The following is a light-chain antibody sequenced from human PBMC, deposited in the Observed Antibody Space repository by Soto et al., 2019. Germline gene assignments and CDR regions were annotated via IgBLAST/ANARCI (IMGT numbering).Light chain of an antibody. CDR2: LGS. J-gene: IGKJ1*01. Sequence: DIVMTQSPLSLPVTPGEPASISCRSSQSLLHSNGYNYLDWYLQKPGQSPQLLIYLGSTRASGGPDRSSGTGSGTDFTLKISRVEAEDVGVYYCMQALQTPWTFGQGTKVEIK. V-gene: IGKV2-28*01. CDR1: QSLLHSNGYNY. CDR3: MQALQTPWT.